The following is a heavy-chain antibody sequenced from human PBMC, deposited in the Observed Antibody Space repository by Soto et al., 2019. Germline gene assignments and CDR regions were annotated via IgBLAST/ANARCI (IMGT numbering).Heavy chain of an antibody. CDR1: GGTFSSDA. J-gene: IGHJ3*02. CDR2: IIPIFGTV. CDR3: ATYYYESSGYYIVVAFDI. V-gene: IGHV1-69*01. D-gene: IGHD3-22*01. Sequence: QVQLVQSGAEVKQPGSSVKVSCKASGGTFSSDAINWVRQAPGQGLEWMGGIIPIFGTVNYAQKLQGRVTITADESTSTVYMELSSLRSEDTAVYYCATYYYESSGYYIVVAFDIRGQGTLVTVSS.